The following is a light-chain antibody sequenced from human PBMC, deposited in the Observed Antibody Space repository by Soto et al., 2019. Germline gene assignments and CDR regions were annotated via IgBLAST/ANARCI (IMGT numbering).Light chain of an antibody. CDR1: QSVNRN. V-gene: IGKV3-15*01. J-gene: IGKJ1*01. CDR3: HHYDNWPLWT. Sequence: IVIPQSPVTLSVSPGERATLSCRASQSVNRNLAWYQQKPGQAPRLLIYAASARATGIPARFRGNGSGTEFTLTISSLQSADLAVYYCHHYDNWPLWTFGQGTKVDIK. CDR2: AAS.